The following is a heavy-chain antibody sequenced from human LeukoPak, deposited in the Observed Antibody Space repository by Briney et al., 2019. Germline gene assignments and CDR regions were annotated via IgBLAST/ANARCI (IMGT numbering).Heavy chain of an antibody. Sequence: MSSETLSLTCTVSGGSISNYYWSWIRQPPGKGLEWIGYIYYSGSTNYNPSLKSRVTISVDTSKNQFSLKLSSVTAADTAVYYCARVYYGSSYDYWYFDLWGRGTLVTVSS. D-gene: IGHD6-13*01. V-gene: IGHV4-59*01. CDR3: ARVYYGSSYDYWYFDL. CDR1: GGSISNYY. CDR2: IYYSGST. J-gene: IGHJ2*01.